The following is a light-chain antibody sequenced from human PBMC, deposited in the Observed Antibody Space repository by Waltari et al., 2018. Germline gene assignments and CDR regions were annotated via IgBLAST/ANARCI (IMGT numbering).Light chain of an antibody. CDR1: CSDVGCENR. J-gene: IGLJ2*01. Sequence: QSALTQPPSVSGSPGQSVTISCSGTCSDVGCENRVSWYQQPPGTAPKLIIYDVRNRPSGASHRFSGSRSGNTASLTISGLQAEDEAEYYCSSYTANTRFFGGGTKLTVL. CDR2: DVR. CDR3: SSYTANTRF. V-gene: IGLV2-18*02.